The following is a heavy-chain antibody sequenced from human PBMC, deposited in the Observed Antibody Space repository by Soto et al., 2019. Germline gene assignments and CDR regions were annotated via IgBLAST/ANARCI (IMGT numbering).Heavy chain of an antibody. V-gene: IGHV4-59*01. CDR3: ARGGYILEWPYYFDY. CDR2: IYYSGST. CDR1: GGSISSYY. Sequence: LETLSLTCTVSGGSISSYYWSWIRQPPGKGLEWIGYIYYSGSTNYNPSLKSRVTISVDTSKNQFSLKLSSVTAADTAVYYCARGGYILEWPYYFDYWGQGTLVTVSS. J-gene: IGHJ4*02. D-gene: IGHD3-3*01.